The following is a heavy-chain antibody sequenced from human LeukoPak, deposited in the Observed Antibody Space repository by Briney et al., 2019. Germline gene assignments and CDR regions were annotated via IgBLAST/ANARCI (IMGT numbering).Heavy chain of an antibody. V-gene: IGHV3-30*01. CDR2: ISYDGSNR. J-gene: IGHJ6*03. Sequence: GSSLRLSCAASGYTFSSHAIHWVRQAPGKGLEWVSIISYDGSNRNYADSVKGRFTVSRDNSKNTLYLQINSLSTEDTAVYYCARGGSGSYYYYFYYMDVWGKGTTVTVSS. CDR1: GYTFSSHA. CDR3: ARGGSGSYYYYFYYMDV. D-gene: IGHD3-10*01.